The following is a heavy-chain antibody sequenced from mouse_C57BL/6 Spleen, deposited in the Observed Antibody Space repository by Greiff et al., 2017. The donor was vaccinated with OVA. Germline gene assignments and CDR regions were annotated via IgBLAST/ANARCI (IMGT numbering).Heavy chain of an antibody. CDR1: GFSLTSYG. CDR2: IWSGGSK. CDR3: ARKGYGSSPYAMDY. Sequence: VQLVESGPGLVQPSQSLSIPCTVSGFSLTSYGVHWVRQSPGKGLEWLGVIWSGGSKDSNAAFIYMLSIRKDNSKSEVFFIINSLQAEDTAIYYCARKGYGSSPYAMDYWGQGTSVTVSS. D-gene: IGHD1-1*01. V-gene: IGHV2-2*01. J-gene: IGHJ4*01.